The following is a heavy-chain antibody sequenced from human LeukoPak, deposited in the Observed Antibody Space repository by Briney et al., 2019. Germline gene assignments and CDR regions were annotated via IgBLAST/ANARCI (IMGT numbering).Heavy chain of an antibody. CDR3: ARDPTDSSGHEGGDY. J-gene: IGHJ4*02. CDR2: IYSGGST. CDR1: GFTVSSNY. D-gene: IGHD3-22*01. Sequence: PGGSLRLSCAASGFTVSSNYMSWVRQAPGKGLEWVSIIYSGGSTYYADAVKGRFTISRDNSKNTRYLQMNSLRAEDTAMYYCARDPTDSSGHEGGDYWGQGTLVTVSS. V-gene: IGHV3-53*01.